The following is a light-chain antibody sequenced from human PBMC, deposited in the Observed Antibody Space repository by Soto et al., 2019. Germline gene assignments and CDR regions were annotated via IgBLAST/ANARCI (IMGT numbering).Light chain of an antibody. CDR3: AAWDGSLNGVL. V-gene: IGLV1-44*01. Sequence: QSVLTQPPSASGTPGQRVTISCSGSRSNIGSNTVNWYQQLPGTAPKVLIYSNNQRPSVVPDRFSGSRSGTSASLAISGLPSEDEADYYCAAWDGSLNGVLFGGGTKVTVL. CDR1: RSNIGSNT. CDR2: SNN. J-gene: IGLJ2*01.